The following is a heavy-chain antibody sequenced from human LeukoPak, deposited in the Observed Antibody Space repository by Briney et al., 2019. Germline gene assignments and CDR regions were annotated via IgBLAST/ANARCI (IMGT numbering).Heavy chain of an antibody. CDR2: ISSSSSYI. V-gene: IGHV3-21*01. CDR1: EFTFSSFS. D-gene: IGHD1-26*01. Sequence: GGSLRLSCAASEFTFSSFSMNWVRQAPGKGLEWVSSISSSSSYIYYADSVKGRFTISRDNAKNSLYLQMNSLRAEDTAVYYCARGYGGATLIFYWGQGTLVTVSS. J-gene: IGHJ4*02. CDR3: ARGYGGATLIFY.